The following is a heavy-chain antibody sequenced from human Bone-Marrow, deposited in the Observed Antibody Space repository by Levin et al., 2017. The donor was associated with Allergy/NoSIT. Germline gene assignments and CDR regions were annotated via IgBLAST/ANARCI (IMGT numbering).Heavy chain of an antibody. CDR1: GFTFSNYA. D-gene: IGHD3-16*01. J-gene: IGHJ4*02. V-gene: IGHV3-23*01. CDR2: IGNSGGST. CDR3: AKNWGGPDY. Sequence: LGESLKISCAASGFTFSNYAMTWVRQAPGKGLEWVSAIGNSGGSTYYADSVRGRFTISRDNSKNTVYLQMTGLRADDTAVYYCAKNWGGPDYWGQGTLVTVSS.